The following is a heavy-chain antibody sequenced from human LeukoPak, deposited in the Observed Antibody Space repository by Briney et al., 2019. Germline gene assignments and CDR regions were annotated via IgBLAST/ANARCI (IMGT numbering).Heavy chain of an antibody. D-gene: IGHD1/OR15-1a*01. CDR3: ARAPNKFEGGWFDP. CDR2: IIPLLGVT. CDR1: GVSFSSYV. V-gene: IGHV1-69*04. J-gene: IGHJ5*02. Sequence: ASVKVSCKASGVSFSSYVLSWVRQAPGQGLEWMGRIIPLLGVTNYAQRFQGRVRITADRSTSTAYMELSILTSKDTTWYYCARAPNKFEGGWFDPCGQGTLVTVSS.